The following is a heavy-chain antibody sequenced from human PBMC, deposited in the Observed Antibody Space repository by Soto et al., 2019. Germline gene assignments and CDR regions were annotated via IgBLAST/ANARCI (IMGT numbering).Heavy chain of an antibody. V-gene: IGHV1-69*12. J-gene: IGHJ6*02. D-gene: IGHD2-15*01. Sequence: QVQLVQSGAEVKKPGSSVKVSCKASGGTFSSYAISWVRQAPGQGLEWMGGIIPIFGTASYAEKLQGRVTNTADESTSTASLELSSLRSEDTAVYYCAREGIRDIVVVVAATLGGMDVWGQGTTVTVSS. CDR2: IIPIFGTA. CDR1: GGTFSSYA. CDR3: AREGIRDIVVVVAATLGGMDV.